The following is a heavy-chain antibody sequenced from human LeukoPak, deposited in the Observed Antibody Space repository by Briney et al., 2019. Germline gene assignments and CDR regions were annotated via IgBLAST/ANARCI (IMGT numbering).Heavy chain of an antibody. J-gene: IGHJ6*03. CDR2: IYYSGST. CDR1: GGSISSHY. V-gene: IGHV4-59*11. Sequence: SETLSLTCTVSGGSISSHYWSWTRQPPGKGLEWIGYIYYSGSTNYNPSLKSRVTISVDTSKNQFSLKLSSVTAADTAVYYCARTTTGLATYYYYMDVWGKGTTVTVSS. D-gene: IGHD1-1*01. CDR3: ARTTTGLATYYYYMDV.